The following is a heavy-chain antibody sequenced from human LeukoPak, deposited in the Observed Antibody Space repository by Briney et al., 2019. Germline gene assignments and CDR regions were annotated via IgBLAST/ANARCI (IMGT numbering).Heavy chain of an antibody. D-gene: IGHD3-3*01. CDR1: GFTFSSYA. CDR2: ISGGGGST. V-gene: IGHV3-23*01. CDR3: AKGSSAIFGLFDP. Sequence: TGGSLRLSCAASGFTFSSYAMSWVRQAPGKGLEWVSAISGGGGSTYYADSVKGRFTISRDNSKNTLYLQMNSLRAEDTAVYYCAKGSSAIFGLFDPWGREPWSPSPQ. J-gene: IGHJ5*02.